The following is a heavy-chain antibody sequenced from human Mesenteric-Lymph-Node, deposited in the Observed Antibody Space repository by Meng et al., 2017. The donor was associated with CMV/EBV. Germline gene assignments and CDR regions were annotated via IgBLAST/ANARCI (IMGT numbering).Heavy chain of an antibody. CDR2: IRYDGSNK. V-gene: IGHV3-30*02. J-gene: IGHJ3*02. CDR3: AKGLVPAARRADAFDI. Sequence: GESLKISCAASGFTFNSYWMHWVRQAPGKGLEWVAFIRYDGSNKYYADSVKGRFTISRDNSKNTLYLQMNSLRAEDTAVYYCAKGLVPAARRADAFDIWGQGTMVTVSS. CDR1: GFTFNSYW. D-gene: IGHD2-2*01.